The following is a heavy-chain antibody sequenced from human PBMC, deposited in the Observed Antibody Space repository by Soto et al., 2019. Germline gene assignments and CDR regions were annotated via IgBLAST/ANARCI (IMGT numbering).Heavy chain of an antibody. CDR2: ISGSGGST. J-gene: IGHJ5*02. CDR1: GFTFSSYA. D-gene: IGHD3-16*01. V-gene: IGHV3-23*01. Sequence: EVQLLESGGGLVQPGGSLRLSCTASGFTFSSYAMTWVRQAPGKGLEWVASISGSGGSTYYADSVKGRFTISRDKSKNTLYLQMNSLRADDTAVYYCAKGDNFDRWGTFHCFDPWGQGTLVTVSS. CDR3: AKGDNFDRWGTFHCFDP.